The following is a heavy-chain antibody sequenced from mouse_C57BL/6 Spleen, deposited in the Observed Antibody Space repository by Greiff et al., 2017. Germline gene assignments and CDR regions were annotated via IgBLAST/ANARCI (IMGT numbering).Heavy chain of an antibody. CDR1: GYTFTDYY. CDR3: ARFMTTVVAPLDY. Sequence: VQLQQSGPVLVKPGASVKMSCKASGYTFTDYYMNWVKQSHGQSLEWIGVINPYTGGTSSNQKFKGKATLTVDKSSSTAYMELNSLTSEDSAVYYCARFMTTVVAPLDYWGQGTTLTVSS. V-gene: IGHV1-19*01. D-gene: IGHD1-1*01. CDR2: INPYTGGT. J-gene: IGHJ2*01.